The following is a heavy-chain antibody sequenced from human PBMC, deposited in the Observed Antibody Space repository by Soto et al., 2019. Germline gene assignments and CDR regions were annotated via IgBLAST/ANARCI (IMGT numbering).Heavy chain of an antibody. D-gene: IGHD2-2*01. V-gene: IGHV1-69*13. Sequence: ASVKVSCKASGGTFSSYAISWVRQAPGQGLEWMGGIIPIFGTANYAQKFQGRVTITADESTSTAYMELSSLRSEDTAVYYCARDCSSTSCSSSGLSWFDPWGQGTLVTAPQ. CDR2: IIPIFGTA. CDR3: ARDCSSTSCSSSGLSWFDP. J-gene: IGHJ5*02. CDR1: GGTFSSYA.